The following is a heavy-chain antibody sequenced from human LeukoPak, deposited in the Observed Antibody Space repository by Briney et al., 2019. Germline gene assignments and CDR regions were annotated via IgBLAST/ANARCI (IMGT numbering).Heavy chain of an antibody. CDR2: IGGGGGST. J-gene: IGHJ4*02. Sequence: PGGSLRLSCAASGLSISNYAMSWVRQAPGKGLEWVSTIGGGGGSTYYADSVKGRFTISRDNSKNTLYLQMNSLRAEDTAVYYCAKDPHTSDYPYYFDYWGQGTLVTVSS. CDR3: AKDPHTSDYPYYFDY. D-gene: IGHD3-22*01. V-gene: IGHV3-23*01. CDR1: GLSISNYA.